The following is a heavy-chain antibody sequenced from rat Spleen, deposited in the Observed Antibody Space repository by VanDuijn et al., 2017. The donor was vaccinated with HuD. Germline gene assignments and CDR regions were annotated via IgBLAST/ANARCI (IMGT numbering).Heavy chain of an antibody. CDR3: ARRHYGYTDYFDY. CDR1: GFTFNKYW. Sequence: EVQLVESGGGLVQPGRSLKLSCAASGFTFNKYWMNWIRQAPGKGLEWVASITNTGGNLYYPDSMRGRFTISRDNAKSTLSLQMDSLRSEDTATYYCARRHYGYTDYFDYWGQGVMVTVSS. D-gene: IGHD1-9*01. J-gene: IGHJ2*01. CDR2: ITNTGGNL. V-gene: IGHV5-31*01.